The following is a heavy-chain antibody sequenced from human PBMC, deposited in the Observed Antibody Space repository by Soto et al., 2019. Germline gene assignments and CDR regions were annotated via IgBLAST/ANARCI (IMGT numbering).Heavy chain of an antibody. V-gene: IGHV4-34*01. D-gene: IGHD5-18*01. Sequence: SETLSLTCAVYGGSFSGYYWSWIRQPPGKGLEWIGEIYHSGSTNYNPSLKSRVTISVDKSKNQFSLKLSSVTAADTAVYYCARGADSYGYWRYYFDYWGQGTLVTVSS. CDR1: GGSFSGYY. CDR2: IYHSGST. J-gene: IGHJ4*02. CDR3: ARGADSYGYWRYYFDY.